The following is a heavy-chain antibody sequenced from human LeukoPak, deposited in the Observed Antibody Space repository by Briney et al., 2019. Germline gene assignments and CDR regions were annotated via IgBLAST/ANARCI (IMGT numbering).Heavy chain of an antibody. V-gene: IGHV4-30-4*01. CDR3: ARGYGGSYSFSGWYPYYFDY. CDR2: IYYSGST. J-gene: IGHJ4*02. CDR1: GGSISSGDYY. Sequence: PSETLSLTCTVSGGSISSGDYYWSWIRQPPGKGLEWIGYIYYSGSTYYNPSLKSRVTISVDTSKNQFSLKLSSVTAADTAVYYCARGYGGSYSFSGWYPYYFDYWGQGTLVTVSS. D-gene: IGHD1-26*01.